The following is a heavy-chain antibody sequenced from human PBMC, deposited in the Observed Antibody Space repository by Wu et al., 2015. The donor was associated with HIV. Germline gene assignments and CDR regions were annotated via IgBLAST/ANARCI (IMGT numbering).Heavy chain of an antibody. CDR1: GGSISSHY. CDR3: VRTGYKSNYYYYMDV. V-gene: IGHV4-59*11. J-gene: IGHJ6*03. D-gene: IGHD2-2*02. CDR2: IYYSSA. Sequence: QVQLQESGPGLVKPSETLSLTCTVSGGSISSHYWNWIRQTPGKGLEWIGYIYYSSARYNPSLKSRVTISADTSENQVSLKLSSVTAADAGVYFCVRTGYKSNYYYYMDVWGKGTTVIVSS.